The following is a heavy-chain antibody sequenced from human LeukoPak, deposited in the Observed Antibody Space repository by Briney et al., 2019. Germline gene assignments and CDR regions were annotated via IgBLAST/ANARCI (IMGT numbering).Heavy chain of an antibody. D-gene: IGHD3-3*01. CDR3: ARFLEWFLTPNYYYYYMDV. CDR1: GFTFSSYS. CDR2: ISSSSYI. Sequence: GGSLRLSCAASGFTFSSYSMNWVRQAPGKGLEWVSSISSSSYIYYADSVKGRFTISRDNAKNSLYLQMNSLRAEDTAVYYCARFLEWFLTPNYYYYYMDVWGKGTTVTVSS. J-gene: IGHJ6*03. V-gene: IGHV3-21*01.